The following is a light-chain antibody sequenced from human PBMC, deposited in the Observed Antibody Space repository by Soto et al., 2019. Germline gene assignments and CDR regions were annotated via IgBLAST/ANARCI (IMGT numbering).Light chain of an antibody. CDR3: QQRSNWPVT. CDR2: VAS. CDR1: QTVRNNY. J-gene: IGKJ5*01. Sequence: DILWTQSPATLSLSPGERATLSCRASQTVRNNYLAWYQQKPGQAPRLLIYVASSRATGIPDRFSGGGSGTDFTLTISRLEPEDFAVYYCQQRSNWPVTFGQGTRLEIK. V-gene: IGKV3D-20*02.